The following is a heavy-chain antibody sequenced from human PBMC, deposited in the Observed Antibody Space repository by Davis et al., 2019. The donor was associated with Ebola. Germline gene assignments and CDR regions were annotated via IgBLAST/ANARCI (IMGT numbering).Heavy chain of an antibody. CDR1: GSTFSSYA. J-gene: IGHJ4*02. Sequence: SLKTSCAASGSTFSSYAIRWVRQAPGKGLVWVSAISGSVDSTYYADLVKGRFTISRDNSKNTLYLQMNSLRAEDTAVYYCAKEEGGYYFDYWGQGTLVTVSS. CDR2: ISGSVDST. CDR3: AKEEGGYYFDY. V-gene: IGHV3-23*01. D-gene: IGHD3-16*01.